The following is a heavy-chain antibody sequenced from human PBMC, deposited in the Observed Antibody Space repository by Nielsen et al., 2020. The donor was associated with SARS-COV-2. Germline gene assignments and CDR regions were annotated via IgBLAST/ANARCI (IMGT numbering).Heavy chain of an antibody. V-gene: IGHV1-69*13. D-gene: IGHD3-10*01. Sequence: SVKVSCKASGGTFSSFAISWVRQAPGQGLEWMGGIIPFFGTPNYAQKFQGRVTITADESTSIAYMELSSLRSEDTAVYYCARCQYGSGSYPLTYYYYDMDVWGQGTTVTSP. CDR1: GGTFSSFA. CDR2: IIPFFGTP. CDR3: ARCQYGSGSYPLTYYYYDMDV. J-gene: IGHJ6*02.